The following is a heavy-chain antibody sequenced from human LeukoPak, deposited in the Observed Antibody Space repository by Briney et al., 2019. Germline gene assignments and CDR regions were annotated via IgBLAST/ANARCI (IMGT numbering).Heavy chain of an antibody. Sequence: GGSLRLSCAASGFTFTSYNMDWVRQAPGKGLEWLSSISSISNYIYYAESVKGRFTISRDNAKNLLYLQMDGLRAEDMAIYYCARGGLQSQRLDLLDSWGQGVLVTVSS. CDR2: ISSISNYI. CDR1: GFTFTSYN. D-gene: IGHD6-25*01. V-gene: IGHV3-21*01. CDR3: ARGGLQSQRLDLLDS. J-gene: IGHJ4*02.